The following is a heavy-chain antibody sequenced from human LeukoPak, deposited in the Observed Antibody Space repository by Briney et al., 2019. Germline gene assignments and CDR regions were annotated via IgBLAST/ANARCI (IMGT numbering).Heavy chain of an antibody. D-gene: IGHD6-6*01. J-gene: IGHJ5*02. CDR2: IYYSGST. V-gene: IGHV4-59*01. CDR1: GGSISSYY. CDR3: ASQYSSSSYWFDP. Sequence: PSETLSLTCTVSGGSISSYYWSWIRQPPGKGLEWIGYIYYSGSTNYNPSLKSRVTISVDMSKNQFSLKLSSVTAADTAVYYCASQYSSSSYWFDPWGQGTLVTVSS.